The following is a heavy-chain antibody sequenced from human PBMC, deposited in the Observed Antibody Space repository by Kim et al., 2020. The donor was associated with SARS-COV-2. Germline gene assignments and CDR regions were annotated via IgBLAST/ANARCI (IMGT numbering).Heavy chain of an antibody. Sequence: SETLSLTCTVSGGSISSGGYYWSWIRQHPGKGLEWIGYIYYSGSTYYNPSLKSRVTISVDTSKNQFSLKLSSVTAADTAVYYCASRRDGYNWAFDYWGQGTLVTVSS. V-gene: IGHV4-31*03. J-gene: IGHJ4*02. CDR2: IYYSGST. CDR1: GGSISSGGYY. CDR3: ASRRDGYNWAFDY. D-gene: IGHD5-12*01.